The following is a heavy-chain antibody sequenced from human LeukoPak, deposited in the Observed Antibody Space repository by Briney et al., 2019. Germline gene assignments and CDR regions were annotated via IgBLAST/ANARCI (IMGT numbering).Heavy chain of an antibody. D-gene: IGHD4-17*01. CDR3: AREGRRLRVDY. Sequence: PGGSLRLSCAASGYIFSDHAMHWVRQAPGKGLEWLAYLSHDGTTAYYANSVKGRLTISRDNSKNTLFLQLSSLRTEDTAVYYCAREGRRLRVDYWGQGTLVTVSS. CDR2: LSHDGTTA. CDR1: GYIFSDHA. J-gene: IGHJ4*02. V-gene: IGHV3-30*04.